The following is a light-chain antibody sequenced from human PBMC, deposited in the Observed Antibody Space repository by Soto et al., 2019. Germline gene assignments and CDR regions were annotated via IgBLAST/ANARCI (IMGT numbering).Light chain of an antibody. J-gene: IGKJ1*01. CDR2: QTY. V-gene: IGKV1-5*03. Sequence: DIQMTQSPSTLSASVGERVTITCRASQSISNSLAWFQQKPGKAPKVLIYQTYKLHNGVPSKFSGSGSGTEFTLTIIGLQPDDFATYYCQRYNSDSETFGQGTKVDI. CDR1: QSISNS. CDR3: QRYNSDSET.